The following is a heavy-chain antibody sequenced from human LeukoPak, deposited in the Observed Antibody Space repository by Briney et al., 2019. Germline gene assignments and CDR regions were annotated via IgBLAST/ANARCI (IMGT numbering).Heavy chain of an antibody. J-gene: IGHJ4*02. CDR1: GGSISSYY. D-gene: IGHD6-19*01. CDR2: INHSGST. V-gene: IGHV4-34*01. CDR3: ARGSQWLNRD. Sequence: SETLSLTCTVSGGSISSYYWSWIRQPPGKGLEWIGEINHSGSTNYNPSLKSRVTILVDTSKNQFSLKLSSVTAADTAVYYCARGSQWLNRDWGQGTLVTVSS.